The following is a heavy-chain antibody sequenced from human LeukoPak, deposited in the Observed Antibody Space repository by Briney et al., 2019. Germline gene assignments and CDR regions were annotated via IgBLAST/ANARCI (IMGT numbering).Heavy chain of an antibody. Sequence: GASVKVSFKASGYTFTSYGISWVRQAPGQGLEWMGWISAYNGNTYNAPNLQGRVTMTTDTSTSTAYMELRSLRSDDMAVYYCARDNLAAIAGWGLDYWGQGTLVTVSS. CDR1: GYTFTSYG. V-gene: IGHV1-18*03. CDR3: ARDNLAAIAGWGLDY. J-gene: IGHJ4*02. D-gene: IGHD2-15*01. CDR2: ISAYNGNT.